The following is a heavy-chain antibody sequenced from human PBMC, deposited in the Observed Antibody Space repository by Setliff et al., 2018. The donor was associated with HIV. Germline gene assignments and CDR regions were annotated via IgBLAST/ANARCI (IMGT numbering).Heavy chain of an antibody. CDR2: VSPYNGDT. J-gene: IGHJ4*02. Sequence: ASVKVSCKASDYTFTSYGISWVRQAPGQGLEWMGWVSPYNGDTKYAQKFQGRVTMTTDTSARTGYMELRNLRSDDTAVYYCARYNFWSGYESDYWGQGTLVTVSS. CDR3: ARYNFWSGYESDY. CDR1: DYTFTSYG. D-gene: IGHD3-3*01. V-gene: IGHV1-18*01.